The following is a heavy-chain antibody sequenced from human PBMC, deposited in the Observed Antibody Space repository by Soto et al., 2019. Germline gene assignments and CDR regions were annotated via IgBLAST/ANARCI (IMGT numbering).Heavy chain of an antibody. CDR1: GYTFTGYY. Sequence: ASVKVSCKASGYTFTGYYMHWVRQAPGQRLEWMGWINAGNGNTKYSQKFQGRVTITRDTSASTAYMELSSLRSEDTAVYYCARGWNGPWYYFDYWGQGTLVTVSS. V-gene: IGHV1-3*01. CDR3: ARGWNGPWYYFDY. D-gene: IGHD1-1*01. CDR2: INAGNGNT. J-gene: IGHJ4*02.